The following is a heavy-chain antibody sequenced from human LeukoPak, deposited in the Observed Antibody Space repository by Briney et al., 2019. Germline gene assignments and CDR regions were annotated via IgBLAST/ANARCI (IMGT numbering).Heavy chain of an antibody. Sequence: SETLSLTCAVSGGSISSGGYSWSWIRQPPGKGLEWIGYLYYSGSTYYNPSLKSRVTISVDTSKNQFSLKLSSVTAADTAVYYCARGPVGTIFGVVSDNWFDPWGQGTLVTVSS. CDR1: GGSISSGGYS. CDR2: LYYSGST. V-gene: IGHV4-30-4*07. CDR3: ARGPVGTIFGVVSDNWFDP. D-gene: IGHD3-3*01. J-gene: IGHJ5*02.